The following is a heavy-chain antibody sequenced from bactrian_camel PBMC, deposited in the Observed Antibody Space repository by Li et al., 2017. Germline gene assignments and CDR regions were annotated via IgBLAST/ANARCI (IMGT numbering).Heavy chain of an antibody. CDR3: ARARVAHTMPNIHDVTGFGY. V-gene: IGHV3S40*01. D-gene: IGHD2*01. CDR1: GFTFSRYG. J-gene: IGHJ6*01. Sequence: VQLVESGGGLVQPGGSLTLSCGASGFTFSRYGMDWVRQAPGKGLEWVSGINSRGSMTDYADSVKGRFTISRDNANNTLSLQMNSLKPEDTAMYYCARARVAHTMPNIHDVTGFGYWGRGTQVTVS. CDR2: INSRGSMT.